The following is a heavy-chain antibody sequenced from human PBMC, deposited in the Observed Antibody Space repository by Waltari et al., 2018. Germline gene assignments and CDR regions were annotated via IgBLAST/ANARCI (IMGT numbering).Heavy chain of an antibody. D-gene: IGHD1-1*01. Sequence: QVHLVQSGAAVKQPGASVRVSCKTSGYTFTAYYLHWVRQAPGQGLEWMAWINSNTGDSQSAQTFEGRVTVTRDTSLTTAYLELSGLRSDDTALYYCARETLPGNKIIDYWGQGTLVTVSS. CDR2: INSNTGDS. J-gene: IGHJ4*02. CDR3: ARETLPGNKIIDY. V-gene: IGHV1-2*02. CDR1: GYTFTAYY.